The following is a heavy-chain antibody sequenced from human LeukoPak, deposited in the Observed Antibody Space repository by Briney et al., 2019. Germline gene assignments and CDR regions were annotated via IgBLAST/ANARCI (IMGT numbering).Heavy chain of an antibody. J-gene: IGHJ5*02. Sequence: WASVKVSCKASGGTFSSYAISWVRQAPGQGLEWMGGIIPIFGTANYAQKFQGRVTITADESTSTAYMELSSLRSEDTAVYYCARDSYLGNWFDPWGQGTLVTVSS. CDR2: IIPIFGTA. CDR3: ARDSYLGNWFDP. D-gene: IGHD3-3*02. CDR1: GGTFSSYA. V-gene: IGHV1-69*13.